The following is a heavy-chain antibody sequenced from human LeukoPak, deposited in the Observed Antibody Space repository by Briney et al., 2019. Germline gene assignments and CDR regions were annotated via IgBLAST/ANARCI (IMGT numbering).Heavy chain of an antibody. CDR3: AISVAGTYGY. Sequence: PGGSLRLSCAASGFTFSSYAMSWVRQAPGKGLEWVSAISGSGGSTYYADSVKGRFTISRDNAKNSLYLQMNSLRAEDTALYYCAISVAGTYGYWGQGTLVTVSS. V-gene: IGHV3-23*01. D-gene: IGHD6-19*01. CDR1: GFTFSSYA. J-gene: IGHJ4*02. CDR2: ISGSGGST.